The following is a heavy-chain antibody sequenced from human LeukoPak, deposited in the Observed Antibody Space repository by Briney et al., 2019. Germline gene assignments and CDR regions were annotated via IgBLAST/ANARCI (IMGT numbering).Heavy chain of an antibody. J-gene: IGHJ4*02. CDR3: ARGSDSGTYYDIDY. CDR2: INSDGSGT. Sequence: GGSLRLSCAASGFNFRTYWIHWVRQTPGKGLVWVSRINSDGSGTTYADFVKGRFTISRDNAKNTLYLQMNSLRVEDTAVYYCARGSDSGTYYDIDYWGQGTLVTVSS. CDR1: GFNFRTYW. V-gene: IGHV3-74*01. D-gene: IGHD1-26*01.